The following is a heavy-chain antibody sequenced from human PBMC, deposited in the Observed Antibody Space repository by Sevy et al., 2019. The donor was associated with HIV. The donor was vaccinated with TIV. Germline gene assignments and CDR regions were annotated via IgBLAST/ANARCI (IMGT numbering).Heavy chain of an antibody. Sequence: SETLSLTCTVSGGSISSYYWSWIRQPPGKGLEWIGYIYYSGSTNYNPSLKSRVTISVDTSKNQFSLKLSSVTAADTAVYYCASGIVGATTLNWFDPWGQGTLVTVSS. D-gene: IGHD1-26*01. J-gene: IGHJ5*02. CDR1: GGSISSYY. V-gene: IGHV4-59*01. CDR3: ASGIVGATTLNWFDP. CDR2: IYYSGST.